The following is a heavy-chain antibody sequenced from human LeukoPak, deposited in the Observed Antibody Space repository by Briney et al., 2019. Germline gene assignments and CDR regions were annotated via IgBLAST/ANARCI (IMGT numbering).Heavy chain of an antibody. J-gene: IGHJ3*02. V-gene: IGHV3-48*03. CDR3: ARGGSPPEALGDVFDI. D-gene: IGHD1-26*01. CDR2: ISSSGSTI. Sequence: QPGGSLRLSCAASGFTFSSYEMNWVRQAPGKGLEWVSYISSSGSTIYYADSVKGRFTISRDNAKNSLYLQMNSLRVEDTAMYYCARGGSPPEALGDVFDIWGQGTMVTVSS. CDR1: GFTFSSYE.